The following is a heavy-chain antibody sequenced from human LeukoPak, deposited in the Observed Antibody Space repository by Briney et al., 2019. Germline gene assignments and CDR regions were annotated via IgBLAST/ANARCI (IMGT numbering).Heavy chain of an antibody. D-gene: IGHD2-8*01. CDR2: IKSDGSET. CDR3: ARDVWGRLDY. Sequence: GGSLRLSCAASGFIFSNYWMGWVRQAPGKGLEYVANIKSDGSETYYVDSVKGRFTISRDNARNSLYLQVNSLRAEDTAVYYCARDVWGRLDYWGQGTLVPVSS. V-gene: IGHV3-7*01. CDR1: GFIFSNYW. J-gene: IGHJ4*02.